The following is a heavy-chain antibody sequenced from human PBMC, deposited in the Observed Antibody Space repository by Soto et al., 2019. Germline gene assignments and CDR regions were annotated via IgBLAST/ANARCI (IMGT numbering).Heavy chain of an antibody. CDR2: IYYSGTT. CDR3: ARAVETGGNWFDP. J-gene: IGHJ5*02. CDR1: GGSIRSYY. Sequence: PSETLSLTCTVSGGSIRSYYWSWIRQPPGKGLEWIGRIYYSGTTNYNPSLKSRITMSVDTHKNQFSLKLSSVTAADTAVYYCARAVETGGNWFDPWGQGTLV. V-gene: IGHV4-59*01. D-gene: IGHD1-1*01.